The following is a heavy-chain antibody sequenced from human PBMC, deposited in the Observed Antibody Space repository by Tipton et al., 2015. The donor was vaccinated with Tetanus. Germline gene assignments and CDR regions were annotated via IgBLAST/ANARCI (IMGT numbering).Heavy chain of an antibody. D-gene: IGHD2-21*01. Sequence: SLRLSCEASGFQFSSYAMHWVRQAPGKGLEWLAVIWYDGSDRFYADSVKGRFTISRDNSRNTLALQMTSLRVDDTGVYFCARDDFIRDSADTWGQGTLVVVSS. J-gene: IGHJ5*02. CDR1: GFQFSSYA. CDR3: ARDDFIRDSADT. V-gene: IGHV3-33*01. CDR2: IWYDGSDR.